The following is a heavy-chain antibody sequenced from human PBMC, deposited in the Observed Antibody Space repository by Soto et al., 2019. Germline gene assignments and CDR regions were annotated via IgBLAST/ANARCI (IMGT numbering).Heavy chain of an antibody. CDR2: IYWDDDK. CDR1: GFSLSTSGVG. J-gene: IGHJ4*02. Sequence: QITLKESGPTLVKPTQTLTLTCTFSGFSLSTSGVGVGWIRQPPGKALEWLALIYWDDDKRYSPSLKSRLTITKDPSQNQGVLIMTNMDPVDTATYYCAHSLIPNWGSRGAFDYWGQGTLVTVSS. V-gene: IGHV2-5*02. D-gene: IGHD7-27*01. CDR3: AHSLIPNWGSRGAFDY.